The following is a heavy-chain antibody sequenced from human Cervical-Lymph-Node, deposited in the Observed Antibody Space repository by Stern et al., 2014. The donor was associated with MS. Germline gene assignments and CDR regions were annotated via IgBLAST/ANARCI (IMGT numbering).Heavy chain of an antibody. CDR3: ARQTTAWASDV. Sequence: EVQLVQSGAELIRPGESLKISCKGPGYKFSIYWIAWVRQMPGKGLEWMWIIYPGDSETRSSPSFQGQVTMSADKSTSSAYLQWSSLNASDTAMYFCARQTTAWASDVWGQGTLVTVSS. J-gene: IGHJ4*02. CDR2: IYPGDSET. CDR1: GYKFSIYW. V-gene: IGHV5-51*01. D-gene: IGHD1-14*01.